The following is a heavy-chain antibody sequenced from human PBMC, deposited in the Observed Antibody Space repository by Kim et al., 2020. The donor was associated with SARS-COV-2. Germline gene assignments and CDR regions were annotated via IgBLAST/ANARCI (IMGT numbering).Heavy chain of an antibody. V-gene: IGHV1-3*01. Sequence: TKYSQRFQGRVTITRDTSASTVYMEMSSLTSEDTAMYYCARGWSATGIDPWGQGTLVTVSS. J-gene: IGHJ5*02. D-gene: IGHD2-15*01. CDR2: T. CDR3: ARGWSATGIDP.